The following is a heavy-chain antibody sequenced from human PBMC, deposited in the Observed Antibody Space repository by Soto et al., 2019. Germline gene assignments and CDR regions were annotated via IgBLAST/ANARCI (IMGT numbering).Heavy chain of an antibody. CDR3: AKDASVYDFWSGYPNNYYYYGMDV. CDR1: GFTFSSYA. D-gene: IGHD3-3*01. CDR2: ISGSGGST. V-gene: IGHV3-23*01. Sequence: GGSLRLSCAASGFTFSSYAMSWVRQAPGKGLEWVSDISGSGGSTYYADSVKGRFTISRDNSKNTLYLQMNSLRAEDTAVYYCAKDASVYDFWSGYPNNYYYYGMDVWGQGTTVTVSS. J-gene: IGHJ6*02.